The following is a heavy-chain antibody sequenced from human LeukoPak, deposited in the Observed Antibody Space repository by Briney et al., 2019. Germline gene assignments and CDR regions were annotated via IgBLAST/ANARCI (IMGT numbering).Heavy chain of an antibody. CDR1: GFTFDDYG. J-gene: IGHJ4*02. CDR2: INWNGGST. Sequence: PGGSLRLSCAASGFTFDDYGMSWVRQAPGKGLEWVSGINWNGGSTGYADSVKGRFTISRDNAKNSLYLQMNSLRAEDTALYYCARGVRAAAGTGYFDYWGQGTLVTVSS. CDR3: ARGVRAAAGTGYFDY. V-gene: IGHV3-20*04. D-gene: IGHD6-13*01.